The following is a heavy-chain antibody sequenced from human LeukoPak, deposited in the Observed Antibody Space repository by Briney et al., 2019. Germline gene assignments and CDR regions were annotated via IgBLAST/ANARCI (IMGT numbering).Heavy chain of an antibody. J-gene: IGHJ2*01. D-gene: IGHD2-15*01. CDR1: GFTFTDYG. CDR2: TWPDRNRK. CDR3: VVVVVPAAVWQFDL. V-gene: IGHV3-33*01. Sequence: GGSLRLSCAASGFTFTDYGFHWVRQAPGKGLEWVAITWPDRNRKLHADSVKGRFTISADNSKNTVYLQMSGLRADDTAVYFCVVVVVPAAVWQFDLWGRGTLVAVSA.